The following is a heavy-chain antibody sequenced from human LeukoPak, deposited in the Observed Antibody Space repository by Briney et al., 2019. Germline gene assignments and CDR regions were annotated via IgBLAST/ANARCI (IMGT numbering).Heavy chain of an antibody. D-gene: IGHD3-22*01. Sequence: SETLSLTCTVSGGSLSSGDYYWSWIRQPPGKGLEWIGYIYYSGSTYYNPSLKSRVTISVDTSKNQFSLKLSSVTAADTAVYYCAREAYYDSSGYSGPAFDIWGQGTMVTVSS. CDR1: GGSLSSGDYY. J-gene: IGHJ3*02. CDR3: AREAYYDSSGYSGPAFDI. CDR2: IYYSGST. V-gene: IGHV4-30-4*02.